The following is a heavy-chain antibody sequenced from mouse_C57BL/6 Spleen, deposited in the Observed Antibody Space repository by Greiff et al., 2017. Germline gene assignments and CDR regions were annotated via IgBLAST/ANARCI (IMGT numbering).Heavy chain of an antibody. V-gene: IGHV5-4*01. CDR3: ARRGWLLGYFDV. CDR2: ISDGGSYT. Sequence: EVQLVESGGGLVKPGGSLKLSCAASGFTFSSYAMSWVRQTPEKRLEWVATISDGGSYTYYPDNVKGRFTISRDNAKKNLYLQMSHLKAEDTAMYYCARRGWLLGYFDVWGTGTTVTVSS. CDR1: GFTFSSYA. D-gene: IGHD2-3*01. J-gene: IGHJ1*03.